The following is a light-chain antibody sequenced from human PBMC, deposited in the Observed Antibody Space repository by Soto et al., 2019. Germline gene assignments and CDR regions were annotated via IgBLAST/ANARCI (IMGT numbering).Light chain of an antibody. V-gene: IGKV1-5*01. CDR2: NAD. Sequence: DIQMTQSPSTLSASVGDRVTMTCRASQSISRWLAWFQQKPGKAPRMLIFNADTLERGVPSRFSGSGYGTEFTLTISSLHPDDFATYYCQQYNNYLTCSFGQGTKVEIK. J-gene: IGKJ1*01. CDR1: QSISRW. CDR3: QQYNNYLTCS.